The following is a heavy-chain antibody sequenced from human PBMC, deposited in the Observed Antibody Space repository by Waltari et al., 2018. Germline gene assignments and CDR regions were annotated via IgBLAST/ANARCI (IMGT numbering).Heavy chain of an antibody. CDR3: ARDGQYSGLGVY. V-gene: IGHV4-61*02. D-gene: IGHD5-12*01. CDR1: GGPISSGSYY. J-gene: IGHJ4*02. Sequence: QVQLQESGPGLVKPSPTLSLTCTVPGGPISSGSYYWSWLRQPAGKGLEWIGRIYTSGSTNYNPSLKSRVTISVDTSKNQFSLKLSSVTAADTAVYYCARDGQYSGLGVYWGQGTLVTVSP. CDR2: IYTSGST.